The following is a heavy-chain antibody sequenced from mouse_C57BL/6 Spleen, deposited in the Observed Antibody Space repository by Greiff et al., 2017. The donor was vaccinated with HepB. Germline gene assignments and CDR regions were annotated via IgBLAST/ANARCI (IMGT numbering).Heavy chain of an antibody. J-gene: IGHJ4*01. Sequence: DVQLVESGGDLVKPGGSLKLSCAASGFTFSSYGMSWVRQTPDKRLEWVATISSGGSYTYYPDSVKGRFTISRDNAKNTLYLQMSSLKSEDTAMYYCARRGDAMDYWGQGTSVTVSS. V-gene: IGHV5-6*01. CDR2: ISSGGSYT. CDR3: ARRGDAMDY. CDR1: GFTFSSYG.